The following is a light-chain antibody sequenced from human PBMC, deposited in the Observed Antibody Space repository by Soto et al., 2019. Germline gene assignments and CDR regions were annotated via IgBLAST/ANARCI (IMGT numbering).Light chain of an antibody. J-gene: IGLJ1*01. CDR1: SSGVGGYNY. V-gene: IGLV2-8*01. CDR3: SSYAGSNNSYV. Sequence: QSALTQPPSGSGSPGQSVTISCTGTSSGVGGYNYVSWYQQHPGKAPKLMIYEVSKRPSGVPDRFSGSKSGNTASLTVSGLQAEDEADYYCSSYAGSNNSYVFGTGTKVTVL. CDR2: EVS.